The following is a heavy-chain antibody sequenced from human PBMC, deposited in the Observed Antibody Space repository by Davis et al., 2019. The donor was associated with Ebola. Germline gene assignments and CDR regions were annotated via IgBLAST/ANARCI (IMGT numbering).Heavy chain of an antibody. V-gene: IGHV6-1*01. CDR2: TYYNSKWYN. CDR3: ASGWLRGRFDP. J-gene: IGHJ5*02. Sequence: HSQTLSLTCAISGDSVSSGGWNWIRQSPSRGLEWLGRTYYNSKWYNDYAPSVKSRITINPDTSKNQFSLHLRSVTPEDTGVYYCASGWLRGRFDPWGQGTLVTVSS. D-gene: IGHD3-16*01. CDR1: GDSVSSGG.